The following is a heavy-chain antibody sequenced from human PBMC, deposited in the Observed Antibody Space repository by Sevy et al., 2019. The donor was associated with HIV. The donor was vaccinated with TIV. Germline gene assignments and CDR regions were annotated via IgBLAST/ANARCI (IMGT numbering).Heavy chain of an antibody. CDR1: GYTFTGYH. Sequence: ASVKVSCKASGYTFTGYHLHWVRQAPGQGLQWMGWINPHSGGTNYAQKFQGRVTMTRDTSISTAYMDLTKLRSDDTAVYYCARHNDYCISPNCPLFGMDVWGQGTTVTVSS. J-gene: IGHJ6*02. CDR3: ARHNDYCISPNCPLFGMDV. CDR2: INPHSGGT. D-gene: IGHD2-2*01. V-gene: IGHV1-2*02.